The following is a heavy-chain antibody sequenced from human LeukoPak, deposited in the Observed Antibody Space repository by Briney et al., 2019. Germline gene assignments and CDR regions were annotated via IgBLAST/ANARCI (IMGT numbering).Heavy chain of an antibody. J-gene: IGHJ4*02. V-gene: IGHV3-48*04. CDR2: ISSSGDTI. Sequence: GGSLRLSCAASGFTFSSYWMSWVRQAPGKGLEWVSYISSSGDTIYYADSVKGRFTISRDNAKNSLYLQMNSLRADDTAAYYCATGDDFWSSYHFDYWGQGTLVTVSS. CDR3: ATGDDFWSSYHFDY. CDR1: GFTFSSYW. D-gene: IGHD3-3*01.